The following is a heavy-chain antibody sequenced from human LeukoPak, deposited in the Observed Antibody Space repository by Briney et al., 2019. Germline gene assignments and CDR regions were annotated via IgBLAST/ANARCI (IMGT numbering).Heavy chain of an antibody. CDR2: ISGSGGST. CDR1: GFTFSSYA. D-gene: IGHD6-19*01. J-gene: IGHJ3*02. Sequence: GGSLRLSCAASGFTFSSYAMSWVRQAPGKGLEWVSAISGSGGSTYYADSVKGRFTISRGNSKNTLYLQMNSLRAEDTAVYYCAKTRYSSGWYDAFDTWGQGTMVTVSS. CDR3: AKTRYSSGWYDAFDT. V-gene: IGHV3-23*01.